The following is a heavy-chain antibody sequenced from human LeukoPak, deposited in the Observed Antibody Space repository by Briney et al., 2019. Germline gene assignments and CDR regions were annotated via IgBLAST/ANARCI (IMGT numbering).Heavy chain of an antibody. CDR2: ISSSSSYI. CDR1: GFTFSSYS. J-gene: IGHJ6*03. V-gene: IGHV3-21*01. CDR3: ARDRPGIAAAGLYYYYYMDV. Sequence: GGSLRLSCAASGFTFSSYSMNWVRQAPGKGLEWVSSISSSSSYIYYADSVKGRFTISRDNAKNSLYLQMNSLRAEDTAVYYCARDRPGIAAAGLYYYYYMDVWGKGTTVTVSS. D-gene: IGHD6-13*01.